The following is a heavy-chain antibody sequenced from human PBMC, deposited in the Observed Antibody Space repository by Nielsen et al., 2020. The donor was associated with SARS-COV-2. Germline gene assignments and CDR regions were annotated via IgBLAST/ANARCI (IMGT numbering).Heavy chain of an antibody. CDR3: ARVSYPSYYYGMDV. Sequence: SLKISCAASGFTFDDYAMHWVRQAPGKGLEWVSGISWNSGTIGYADSVKGRFIISRENAKNSLYLQMNSLRAGDTAVYYCARVSYPSYYYGMDVWGQGTTVTVSS. V-gene: IGHV3-9*01. CDR1: GFTFDDYA. CDR2: ISWNSGTI. J-gene: IGHJ6*02.